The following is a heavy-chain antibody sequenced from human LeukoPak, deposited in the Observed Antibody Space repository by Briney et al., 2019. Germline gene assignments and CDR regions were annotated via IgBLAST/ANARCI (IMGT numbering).Heavy chain of an antibody. D-gene: IGHD7-27*01. CDR2: INPTGGST. V-gene: IGHV1-46*01. Sequence: ASVKVSCKASGYTFPSYFMHWVRQAPGQGLEWMGIINPTGGSTTYAQKFQGRVTMTRDTSTSTAYMELSSLTFEDTAVYYCARGPPNWGMVGYWGQGTLVTVSS. CDR3: ARGPPNWGMVGY. CDR1: GYTFPSYF. J-gene: IGHJ4*02.